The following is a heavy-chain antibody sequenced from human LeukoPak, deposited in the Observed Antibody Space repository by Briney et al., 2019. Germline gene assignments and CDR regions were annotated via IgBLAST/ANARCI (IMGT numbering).Heavy chain of an antibody. CDR3: AKDGGNYYESSGRQNCFDY. D-gene: IGHD3-22*01. Sequence: PGGSLRLSCAASGFTFDDYAMHWVRQAPGKGLEWVSRISWNSGDIGYTDSVKGRFTVSRDNAKNSLFLEMNSLRAEDTALYYCAKDGGNYYESSGRQNCFDYWGQGTLVTVSS. J-gene: IGHJ4*02. CDR2: ISWNSGDI. CDR1: GFTFDDYA. V-gene: IGHV3-9*01.